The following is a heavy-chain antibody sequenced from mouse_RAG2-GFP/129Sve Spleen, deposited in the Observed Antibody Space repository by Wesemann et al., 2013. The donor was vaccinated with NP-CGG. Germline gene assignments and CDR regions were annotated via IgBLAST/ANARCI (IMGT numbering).Heavy chain of an antibody. V-gene: IGHV1-5*01. D-gene: IGHD1-1*01. Sequence: KGNGAIYPGNSDTSYNQKFKGKAKLTAVTSASTAYMELSSLTNEDFAVYYCTRSYYGSSSAWFAYWGQGTLVTVSA. CDR3: TRSYYGSSSAWFAY. J-gene: IGHJ3*01. CDR2: IYPGNSDT.